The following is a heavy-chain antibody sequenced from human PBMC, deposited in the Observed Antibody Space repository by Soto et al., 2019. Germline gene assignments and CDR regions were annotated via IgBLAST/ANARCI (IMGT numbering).Heavy chain of an antibody. D-gene: IGHD2-15*01. Sequence: SETLSLTCSVSGDSISNLDYFWAWIRQPPGQALEYIGYIYKSATTYYNPSFESRVAISVDTSKSQFSLNVTSVTAADTAVYFCARGRYCLAGRCFPNWFDSWGQGAMVTVYS. V-gene: IGHV4-30-4*01. J-gene: IGHJ5*01. CDR2: IYKSATT. CDR1: GDSISNLDYF. CDR3: ARGRYCLAGRCFPNWFDS.